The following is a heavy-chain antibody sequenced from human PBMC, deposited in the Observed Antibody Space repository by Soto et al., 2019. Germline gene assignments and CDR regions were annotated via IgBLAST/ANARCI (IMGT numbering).Heavy chain of an antibody. CDR3: AKAKLGELLSDY. Sequence: GGSLRLSCAASGFTFGIYGMHWVRQAPGKGLEWVAVISYDGSNKYYADSVKGRFTISRDNSKNTLYLQMNSLRAEDTAVYYCAKAKLGELLSDYWGPGTLVTVSS. V-gene: IGHV3-30*18. J-gene: IGHJ4*02. D-gene: IGHD3-10*01. CDR1: GFTFGIYG. CDR2: ISYDGSNK.